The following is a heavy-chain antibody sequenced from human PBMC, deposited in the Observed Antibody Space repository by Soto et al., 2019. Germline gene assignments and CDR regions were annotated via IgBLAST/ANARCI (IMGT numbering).Heavy chain of an antibody. Sequence: QVQLVESGGGVVQPGRSLRLSCAASGFTFSSYAMHWVRQAPGKGLEWVAVISYDGSNKYYADSVKGRFTISRDNSKNQVYLQMNGLGAADTAVCYCARVGYYDSSGYSGCFQLWGLGTLVTVSS. J-gene: IGHJ1*01. CDR3: ARVGYYDSSGYSGCFQL. V-gene: IGHV3-30-3*01. CDR2: ISYDGSNK. D-gene: IGHD3-22*01. CDR1: GFTFSSYA.